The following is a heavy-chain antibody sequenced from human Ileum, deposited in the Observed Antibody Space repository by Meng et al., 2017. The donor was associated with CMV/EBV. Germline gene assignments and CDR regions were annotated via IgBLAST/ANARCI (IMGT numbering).Heavy chain of an antibody. J-gene: IGHJ4*02. V-gene: IGHV1-69*01. Sequence: CKASGDTFSSYTINWVRQAPGQGLEWMGGIIPIFGTADYAQKFQGRLTIPPAHSTTLGSLELPLLPPTSPSLYYCARFTSSSAPFDYWGQGTLVTVSS. CDR1: GDTFSSYT. CDR3: ARFTSSSAPFDY. CDR2: IIPIFGTA.